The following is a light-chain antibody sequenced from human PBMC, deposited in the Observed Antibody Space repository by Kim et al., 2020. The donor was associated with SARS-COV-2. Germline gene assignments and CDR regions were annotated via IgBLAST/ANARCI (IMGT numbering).Light chain of an antibody. V-gene: IGKV3-11*01. J-gene: IGKJ4*01. Sequence: EIVLTQSPATLSLSPGERATLSCRASQSVSNYLAWYQQKPGQAPRLLISDASNRATGIPARFSGSGSGTDFTLTISSLDPEDFAVYYCQQHINWPTFGGGTTVDIK. CDR2: DAS. CDR3: QQHINWPT. CDR1: QSVSNY.